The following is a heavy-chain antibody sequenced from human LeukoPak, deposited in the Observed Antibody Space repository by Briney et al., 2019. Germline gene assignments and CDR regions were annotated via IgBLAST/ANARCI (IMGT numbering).Heavy chain of an antibody. J-gene: IGHJ4*02. V-gene: IGHV3-7*03. CDR2: IKQDGSEK. CDR1: GFTFSSYW. CDR3: ARDGPTVTTIY. D-gene: IGHD4-17*01. Sequence: PGGSLRLSCAASGFTFSSYWMSWVRQAPGKGLEWVANIKQDGSEKYYVDSVKGRFTISRDNAKNSLYLQMNSPRAEDTAVYYCARDGPTVTTIYWGQGTLVTVSS.